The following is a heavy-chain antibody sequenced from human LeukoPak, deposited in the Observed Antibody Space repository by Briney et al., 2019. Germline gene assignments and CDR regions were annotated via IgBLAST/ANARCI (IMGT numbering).Heavy chain of an antibody. D-gene: IGHD2-2*01. CDR3: ARVHPPIVPAASFDP. Sequence: GSSVKVSCKASGGTFSSYAISWVRQAPGQGLEWMGGIIPIFGTANYAQKFQGRVTITADKSTSTAYMELSGLRSEDTAVYYCARVHPPIVPAASFDPWGQGTLVTVSS. J-gene: IGHJ5*02. CDR1: GGTFSSYA. CDR2: IIPIFGTA. V-gene: IGHV1-69*06.